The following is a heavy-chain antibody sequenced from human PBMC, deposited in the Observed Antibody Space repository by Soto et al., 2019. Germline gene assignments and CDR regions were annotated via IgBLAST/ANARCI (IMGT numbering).Heavy chain of an antibody. D-gene: IGHD3-3*01. V-gene: IGHV3-23*01. CDR3: ASERITIFGVAHYNPFDP. Sequence: EVQLLESGGGLVQPGGSLRLSCAASGFTFSSYAMSWVRQAPGKWLEWVSAISGSGGSTYYADSVKGRFTISGDNSKNTLYLQMKSLRAEATAVYYCASERITIFGVAHYNPFDPWGQGTLVTVSS. J-gene: IGHJ5*02. CDR1: GFTFSSYA. CDR2: ISGSGGST.